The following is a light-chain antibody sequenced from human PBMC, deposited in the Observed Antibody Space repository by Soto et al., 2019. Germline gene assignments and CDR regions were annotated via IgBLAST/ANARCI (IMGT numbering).Light chain of an antibody. Sequence: QSVLTQPPSVSAAPGQKVTISCSGSSSNIENNLVSWYRQLPGTAPTFLIFDNNKRPSGIPDRFSGSKSGTSATLGITGLQTGDEAVYYCGSWDTSLSAWLFGGGTKLTVL. CDR2: DNN. CDR3: GSWDTSLSAWL. V-gene: IGLV1-51*01. J-gene: IGLJ3*02. CDR1: SSNIENNL.